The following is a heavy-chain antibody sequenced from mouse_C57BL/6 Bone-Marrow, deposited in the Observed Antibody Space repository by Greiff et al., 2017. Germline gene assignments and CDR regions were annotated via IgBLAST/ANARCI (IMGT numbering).Heavy chain of an antibody. D-gene: IGHD4-1*01. J-gene: IGHJ2*01. CDR3: ATNWGLDY. CDR1: GYTFTSYT. CDR2: INPSSGYT. Sequence: QVQLKQSGAELARPGASVKMSCKASGYTFTSYTMHWVKQRPGQGLEWIGYINPSSGYTKYNQKFKDKATLNADKSSSTAYMQLSSLTSEDSAVYYCATNWGLDYWGQGTTLTVSS. V-gene: IGHV1-4*01.